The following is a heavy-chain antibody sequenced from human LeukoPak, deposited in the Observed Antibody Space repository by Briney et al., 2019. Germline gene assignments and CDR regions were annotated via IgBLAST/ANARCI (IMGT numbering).Heavy chain of an antibody. CDR1: GYTFTGYY. D-gene: IGHD5-12*01. J-gene: IGHJ4*02. V-gene: IGHV1-2*04. Sequence: ASVKVTCKASGYTFTGYYMHWVRQAPGQGLEWMGWINPNSGGTNYAQKFQGWVTMTRDTSISTAYMELSRLRSDDTAVYYCARGVVATIFSRRYYFGYWGQGTLVTVSS. CDR2: INPNSGGT. CDR3: ARGVVATIFSRRYYFGY.